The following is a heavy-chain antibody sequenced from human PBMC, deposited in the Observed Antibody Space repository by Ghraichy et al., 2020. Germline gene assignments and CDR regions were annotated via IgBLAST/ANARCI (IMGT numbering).Heavy chain of an antibody. J-gene: IGHJ4*02. CDR2: IKQDGSEK. Sequence: LSLTCAASGFTLSSYWMSWVRQAPVKGLEWVANIKQDGSEKYYVDSVKGRFTISRDNAKNSLYLQMNSLRAEDTAVYYCARRGNGPSFGGQGTLVTVSS. CDR3: ARRGNGPSF. CDR1: GFTLSSYW. D-gene: IGHD2-8*01. V-gene: IGHV3-7*01.